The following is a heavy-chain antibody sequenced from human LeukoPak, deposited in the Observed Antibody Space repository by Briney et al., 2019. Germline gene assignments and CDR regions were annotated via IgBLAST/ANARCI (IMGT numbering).Heavy chain of an antibody. CDR3: TRVGYIDEGIDY. CDR1: GFPFSSYW. D-gene: IGHD5-24*01. V-gene: IGHV3-7*04. CDR2: IKQDGSKK. Sequence: GGSLRLSCVASGFPFSSYWMTWVRQAPGKGLEWVANIKQDGSKKSYVDSVKGRFTISRDNAKNSLYLQMSSLRAEDTAIYYCTRVGYIDEGIDYWGQGALVTVSS. J-gene: IGHJ4*02.